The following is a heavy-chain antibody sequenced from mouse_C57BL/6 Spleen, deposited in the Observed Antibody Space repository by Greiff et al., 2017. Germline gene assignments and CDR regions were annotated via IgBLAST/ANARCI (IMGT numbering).Heavy chain of an antibody. CDR1: GYSITSGYD. CDR2: ISYSGST. J-gene: IGHJ3*01. V-gene: IGHV3-1*01. D-gene: IGHD2-10*01. CDR3: ARAAYYGNPWFAY. Sequence: EVKLVESGPGMVKPSQSLSLTCTVTGYSITSGYDWHWIRHFPGNKLEWMGYISYSGSTNYNPSLKSRISITHDTSKNHFFLKLNSVTTEDTATYYCARAAYYGNPWFAYWGQGTLVTVSA.